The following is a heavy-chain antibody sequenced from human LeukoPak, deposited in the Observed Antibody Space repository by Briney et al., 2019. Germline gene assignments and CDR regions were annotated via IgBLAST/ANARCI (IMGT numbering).Heavy chain of an antibody. Sequence: ASVKVSCKASGGSFKSFAINWVRQAPGHGVEGMGRIIPVYVKAEYEPNFQGRITITADKSTGTAYMELSSLRSEDTAVYYCARDPGGSLLPSDYWGQGTLVTVSS. CDR2: IIPVYVKA. D-gene: IGHD3-16*01. V-gene: IGHV1-69*04. CDR3: ARDPGGSLLPSDY. J-gene: IGHJ4*02. CDR1: GGSFKSFA.